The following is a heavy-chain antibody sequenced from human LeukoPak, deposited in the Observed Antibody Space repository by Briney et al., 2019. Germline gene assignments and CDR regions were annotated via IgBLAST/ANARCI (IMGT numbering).Heavy chain of an antibody. V-gene: IGHV3-23*01. J-gene: IGHJ4*02. CDR2: ISGSGGST. Sequence: QTGGSLRLSCAASGFTFSSYAMSWVRQAPGKGLEWVSAISGSGGSTYYADSVKGRFTLSRDNSKNTLYLQINSLRAEDTAVYYCARTHSSSWGIPDYWGQGTLVTVSS. CDR1: GFTFSSYA. D-gene: IGHD3-22*01. CDR3: ARTHSSSWGIPDY.